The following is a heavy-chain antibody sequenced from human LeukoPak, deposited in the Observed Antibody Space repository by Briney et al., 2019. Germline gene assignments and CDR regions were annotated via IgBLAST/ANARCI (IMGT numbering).Heavy chain of an antibody. Sequence: SETLSLTCTVSGGSISSYYWSWIRQPPGKGLEWIGYIYYSGSTNYNPSLKSRVTISVDTSKNQFSLKLSSVTAADTAVYYCARRAYSSGWYLVGYWGQGTLVTVSS. V-gene: IGHV4-59*08. D-gene: IGHD6-19*01. CDR1: GGSISSYY. CDR2: IYYSGST. CDR3: ARRAYSSGWYLVGY. J-gene: IGHJ4*02.